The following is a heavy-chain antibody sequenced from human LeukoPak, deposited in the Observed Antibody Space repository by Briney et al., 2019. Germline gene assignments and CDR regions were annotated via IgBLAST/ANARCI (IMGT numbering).Heavy chain of an antibody. J-gene: IGHJ4*02. CDR3: AKDGSYCTGGSCYPPSY. Sequence: PEGSLRLSCAASGFTFSSYAMHWVRQAPGKGLEWVAVISYDGSNKYYAESVKGRFTISRDNSKNTLYLQMNSLRAEDTALYYCAKDGSYCTGGSCYPPSYWGQGTPGHRLL. CDR2: ISYDGSNK. V-gene: IGHV3-30-3*01. CDR1: GFTFSSYA. D-gene: IGHD2-15*01.